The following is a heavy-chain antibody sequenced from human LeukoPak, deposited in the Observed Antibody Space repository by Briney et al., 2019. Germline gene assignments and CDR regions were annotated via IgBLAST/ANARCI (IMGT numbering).Heavy chain of an antibody. J-gene: IGHJ4*02. D-gene: IGHD5-18*01. V-gene: IGHV4-31*03. Sequence: PSETLSLTCTVSGGSISSGGYYWSWIRQHPGKGLEWIGYIYYSGSTYYNPSLKSRVTISVDTSKNQFSLKLSSVTAADTAVYYCARDGYSYGEAFDYLGQGTLVTVSS. CDR2: IYYSGST. CDR1: GGSISSGGYY. CDR3: ARDGYSYGEAFDY.